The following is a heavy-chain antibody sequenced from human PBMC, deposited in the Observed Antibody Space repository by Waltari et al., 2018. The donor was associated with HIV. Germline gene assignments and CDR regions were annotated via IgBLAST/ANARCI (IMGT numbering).Heavy chain of an antibody. CDR3: ARASISPRWFGSPGDY. Sequence: QVQVVQSGAEVKKPGASVKVSCKASGYTFSSHYMHWVRQAPGQGLEWMGIISTSGGSTSYEQKFQVRVTMTRDTSTSTVYMELGSLRSEDTAVYYCARASISPRWFGSPGDYWGQGTLVTVSS. J-gene: IGHJ4*02. D-gene: IGHD3-10*01. CDR1: GYTFSSHY. CDR2: ISTSGGST. V-gene: IGHV1-46*01.